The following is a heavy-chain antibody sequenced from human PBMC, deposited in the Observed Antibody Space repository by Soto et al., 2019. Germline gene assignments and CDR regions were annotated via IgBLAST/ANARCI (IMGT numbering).Heavy chain of an antibody. CDR2: MDPNSGST. V-gene: IGHV1-8*01. Sequence: QAQLLQSGAEVKKPGASVKVSCKASGYTFTSYDINWVRQAPGQGLEWLGWMDPNSGSTGYAQNFHGRVTMTRNISINSAHMELSSLRSEDTAVYYCARERKFDFWRKGLDVWGQGTTVTVSS. J-gene: IGHJ6*02. D-gene: IGHD3-3*01. CDR1: GYTFTSYD. CDR3: ARERKFDFWRKGLDV.